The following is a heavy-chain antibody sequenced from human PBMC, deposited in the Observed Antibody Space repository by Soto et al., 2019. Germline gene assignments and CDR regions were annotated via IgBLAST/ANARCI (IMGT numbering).Heavy chain of an antibody. V-gene: IGHV1-18*01. CDR1: GYTFTSYG. Sequence: GASVKVSCKASGYTFTSYGISWVRQAPGQGLEWMGWISAYNGNTNYAQKLQGRVTMTTDTSTSTAYMELRSLRSDDTAVYYCERGIYCSGGSCYDDYWGQGTLVTVSS. D-gene: IGHD2-15*01. CDR2: ISAYNGNT. J-gene: IGHJ4*02. CDR3: ERGIYCSGGSCYDDY.